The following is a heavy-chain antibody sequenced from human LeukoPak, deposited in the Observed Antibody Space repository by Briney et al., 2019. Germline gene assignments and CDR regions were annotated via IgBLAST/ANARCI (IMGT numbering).Heavy chain of an antibody. CDR1: GFTFSNYW. CDR2: IKEGGSEK. Sequence: GGSLRLSCAASGFTFSNYWMTWVRQAPGKGLEWVANIKEGGSEKYYVDSVKGRFTISRDNAKSSAFLQMNSLRAEDTAVYYCARVDSAEKRDFDYWGQGTLVTVSS. CDR3: ARVDSAEKRDFDY. V-gene: IGHV3-7*01. D-gene: IGHD3-22*01. J-gene: IGHJ4*02.